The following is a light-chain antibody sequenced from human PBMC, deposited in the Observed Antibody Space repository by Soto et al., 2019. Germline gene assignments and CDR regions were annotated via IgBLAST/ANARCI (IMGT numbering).Light chain of an antibody. CDR3: TSYAGSDHFVV. V-gene: IGLV2-8*01. CDR1: SSDIGLYNY. CDR2: EVN. J-gene: IGLJ2*01. Sequence: QAVVTQPPSASGSPGQSVTISCTGTSSDIGLYNYVSWYQQHPGKVPKLMIYEVNKRPSGVPDRFSGSKSGNTASLTVSGLQADDEADYYCTSYAGSDHFVVFGGGTKLTVL.